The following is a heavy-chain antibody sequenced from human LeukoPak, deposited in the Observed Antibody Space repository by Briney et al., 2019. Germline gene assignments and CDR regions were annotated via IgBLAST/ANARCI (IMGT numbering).Heavy chain of an antibody. D-gene: IGHD6-6*01. J-gene: IGHJ5*02. Sequence: SETLSLTCTVSGGSISGYYWSWIRQPAGKGLEWIGLIYTSGSTNYNPSLKSRVTMSVDTSKNQFSLKLSSVTAADTAVYYCARGGSSSSWFDPWGQGPLVTVSS. CDR3: ARGGSSSSWFDP. CDR1: GGSISGYY. V-gene: IGHV4-4*07. CDR2: IYTSGST.